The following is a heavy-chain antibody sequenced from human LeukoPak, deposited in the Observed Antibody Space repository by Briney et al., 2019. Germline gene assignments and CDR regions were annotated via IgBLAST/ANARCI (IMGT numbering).Heavy chain of an antibody. D-gene: IGHD6-13*01. CDR3: ARDPPGRIAAAGTGDY. J-gene: IGHJ4*02. Sequence: ASVKVSCKAPGYTFTGYYMHWVRQAPGQGLEWMGWINPNSGGTNYAQKFQGRVTMTRDTSISTAYMELSRLRSDDTAVYYCARDPPGRIAAAGTGDYWGQGTLVTVSS. CDR1: GYTFTGYY. CDR2: INPNSGGT. V-gene: IGHV1-2*02.